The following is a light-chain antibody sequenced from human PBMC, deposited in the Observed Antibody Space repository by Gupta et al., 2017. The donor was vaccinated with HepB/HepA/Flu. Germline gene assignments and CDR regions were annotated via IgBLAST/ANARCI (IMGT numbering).Light chain of an antibody. CDR3: ATWDDSLNGYV. J-gene: IGLJ1*01. CDR2: SSN. V-gene: IGLV1-44*01. Sequence: QSVLTQPSSASGTPGQRVTISCSGRSSNIGTNTVNWYHHLPGTAPKLLIYSSNQRPSGVPDRFSGSKSGTSASLAISGLQSEDEADYYCATWDDSLNGYVFGTGTKVTVL. CDR1: SSNIGTNT.